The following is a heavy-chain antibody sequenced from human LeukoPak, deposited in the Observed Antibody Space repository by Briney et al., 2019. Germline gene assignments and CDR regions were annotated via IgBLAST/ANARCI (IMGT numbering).Heavy chain of an antibody. CDR3: AKDHYGDIAVAGTEDYYFDY. D-gene: IGHD6-19*01. CDR2: ISSSSSYI. J-gene: IGHJ4*02. CDR1: GFTFSSYS. Sequence: GGSLRLPCAASGFTFSSYSMNWVRQAPGKGLEWVSSISSSSSYIYYADSVKGRFTISRDNAKNSLYLQMNSLRAEDTAVYYCAKDHYGDIAVAGTEDYYFDYWGQGTLVTVSS. V-gene: IGHV3-21*01.